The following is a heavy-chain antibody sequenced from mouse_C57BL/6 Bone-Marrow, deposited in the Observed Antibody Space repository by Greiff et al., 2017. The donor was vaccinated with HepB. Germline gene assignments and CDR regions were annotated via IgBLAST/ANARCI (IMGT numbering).Heavy chain of an antibody. CDR1: GFSLTSYG. CDR2: IWSGGST. Sequence: QVQLQQSGPGLVQPSQSLSITCTVSGFSLTSYGVHWVRQSPGKGLEWLGVIWSGGSTDYNAAFISRLSISKDNSKSQVFFKMNSLQADDTAIYYCARGPNWAPYFDVWGTGTTVTVSS. CDR3: ARGPNWAPYFDV. D-gene: IGHD4-1*01. J-gene: IGHJ1*03. V-gene: IGHV2-2*01.